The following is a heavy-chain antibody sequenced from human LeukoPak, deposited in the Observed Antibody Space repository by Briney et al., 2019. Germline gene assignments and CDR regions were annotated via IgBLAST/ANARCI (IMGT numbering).Heavy chain of an antibody. CDR2: ISWNSDRI. D-gene: IGHD2-15*01. CDR1: GFTFDDCA. V-gene: IGHV3-9*01. CDR3: AKDIRSTGDRSGGSCLFHY. Sequence: GRSLRLSCAASGFTFDDCAMHWVRQAPGKGLEWVSGISWNSDRIGYADSVKGRFTISRDNAKNSLYLQMSSLRPEDTAFYYCAKDIRSTGDRSGGSCLFHYWGQGTLVTVSS. J-gene: IGHJ4*02.